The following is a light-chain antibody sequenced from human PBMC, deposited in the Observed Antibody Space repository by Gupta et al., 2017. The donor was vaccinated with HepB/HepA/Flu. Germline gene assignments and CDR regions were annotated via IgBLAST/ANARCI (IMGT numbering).Light chain of an antibody. CDR3: QQYNSYPLT. Sequence: DIQMTQSPSTLSVSVGDRVTITCRASQRVSDWLAWYQQRPGKAPNLLIYKASTLESGVPSRFSGGGSGTEFTLTISSLQSDDFATYYCQQYNSYPLTFGGGTKVEIK. CDR1: QRVSDW. J-gene: IGKJ4*01. CDR2: KAS. V-gene: IGKV1-5*03.